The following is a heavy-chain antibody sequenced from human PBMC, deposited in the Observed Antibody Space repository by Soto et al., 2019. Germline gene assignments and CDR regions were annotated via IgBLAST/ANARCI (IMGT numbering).Heavy chain of an antibody. J-gene: IGHJ4*02. D-gene: IGHD2-2*01. CDR1: GFTFSNSA. CDR2: TSGSGGSI. Sequence: EVQLLESGGGLVQPGGSLRLSCAASGFTFSNSAMSWLRQAPGKGLEWVSTTSGSGGSIYYADSVKGRFTNSRDNSKNTLYLQMNSLRVVDTAVYYCAKAISFYCGTTSCYAYYFDCWGQGTLVTVSS. CDR3: AKAISFYCGTTSCYAYYFDC. V-gene: IGHV3-23*01.